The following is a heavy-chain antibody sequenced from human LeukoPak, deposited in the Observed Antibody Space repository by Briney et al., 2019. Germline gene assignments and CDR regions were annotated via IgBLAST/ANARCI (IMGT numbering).Heavy chain of an antibody. D-gene: IGHD1-20*01. Sequence: ASVKVSCKTSGYTFTKYLIHWVRQAPGQRREWGGTINPNGDATNYAPRLQGRLTLTQDTSTSTVYMELRGLTPDDTAVYYCARPLFCAFDNCGYWLDPWGPGTLVTVSS. J-gene: IGHJ5*02. CDR2: INPNGDAT. CDR1: GYTFTKYL. V-gene: IGHV1-46*01. CDR3: ARPLFCAFDNCGYWLDP.